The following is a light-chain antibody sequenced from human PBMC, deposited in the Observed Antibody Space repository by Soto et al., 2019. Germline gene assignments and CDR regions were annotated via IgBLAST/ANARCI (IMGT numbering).Light chain of an antibody. CDR3: QEYSSF. CDR2: EAS. J-gene: IGKJ4*01. V-gene: IGKV1-5*01. Sequence: DTQLTQSPSTLSASVGDKITITCRASRNTGRWLAWYQQRPGRAPKVLSHEASNLETGVPSRFSGSGFGTEFTLTIPSLQPDDFGTYDCQEYSSFFGGGTRVEIK. CDR1: RNTGRW.